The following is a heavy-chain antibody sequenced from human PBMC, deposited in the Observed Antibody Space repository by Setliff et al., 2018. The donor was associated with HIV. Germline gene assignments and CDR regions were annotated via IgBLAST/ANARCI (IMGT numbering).Heavy chain of an antibody. CDR2: MHYSGST. V-gene: IGHV4-39*07. D-gene: IGHD3-9*01. J-gene: IGHJ4*02. Sequence: LSLTCTVSGGSIITGTYYWGWIRQPPGKGLEWIGSMHYSGSTYYNPSLKSRVTISVDTSKNHFSLKLTSVTAADTAVYYCALKGACDTLTGFPNWGQGTLVTVSS. CDR1: GGSIITGTYY. CDR3: ALKGACDTLTGFPN.